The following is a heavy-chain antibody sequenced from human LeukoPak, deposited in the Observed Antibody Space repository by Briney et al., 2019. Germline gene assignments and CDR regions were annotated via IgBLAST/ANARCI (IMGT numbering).Heavy chain of an antibody. CDR3: ASSVRGANAFDI. CDR1: GGSISSYY. V-gene: IGHV4-59*01. J-gene: IGHJ3*02. CDR2: IYYSGST. Sequence: PSETLSLTCTVSGGSISSYYWSWIRQPPGKGLEWIGYIYYSGSTNYNPSLKSRVTISVDTSKNQFSLKLSSVTAADTAVYYCASSVRGANAFDIWGQGTMVTVSS.